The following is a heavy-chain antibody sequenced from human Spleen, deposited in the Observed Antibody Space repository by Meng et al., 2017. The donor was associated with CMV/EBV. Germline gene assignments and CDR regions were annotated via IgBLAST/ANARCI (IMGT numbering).Heavy chain of an antibody. D-gene: IGHD4-23*01. V-gene: IGHV1-46*01. CDR2: ISPSSGRT. CDR3: ASLYGGNSGVDY. Sequence: ASVKVSCKASGYTFINYYMHWVRQAPGQGLEWMGIISPSSGRTTYAKRFQGRVTITTDESTSTAYMELSSLRSEDTAVYYCASLYGGNSGVDYWGQGTLVTVSS. CDR1: GYTFINYY. J-gene: IGHJ4*02.